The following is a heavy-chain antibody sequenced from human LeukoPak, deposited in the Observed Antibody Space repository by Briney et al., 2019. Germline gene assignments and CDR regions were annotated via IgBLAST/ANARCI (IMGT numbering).Heavy chain of an antibody. CDR3: AKVALTLTTAYFDY. J-gene: IGHJ4*02. D-gene: IGHD4-17*01. V-gene: IGHV3-43D*03. CDR2: ISWGGDDT. Sequence: GGSLRLSCAASGFTFDGYAMHWVRQAPGKGLEWVALISWGGDDTYYADSVKGRFIISRDNSKNSLYLQMNSLRPEDTAFYYCAKVALTLTTAYFDYWGQGTLVTVSA. CDR1: GFTFDGYA.